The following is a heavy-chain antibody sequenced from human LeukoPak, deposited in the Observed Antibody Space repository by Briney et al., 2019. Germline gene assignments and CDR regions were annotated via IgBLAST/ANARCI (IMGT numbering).Heavy chain of an antibody. CDR1: GYTFSDYF. J-gene: IGHJ6*02. CDR2: INPKSGGT. D-gene: IGHD5-24*01. CDR3: GRVEWLQFVDYYYGIDV. Sequence: ASVKVSCKASGYTFSDYFLHWVRQAPGQGLEWMGWINPKSGGTHYAQRFQGRVTMTRDRSITTGYMELRTLTADDTAVYFCGRVEWLQFVDYYYGIDVWGQGTTVTVSS. V-gene: IGHV1-2*02.